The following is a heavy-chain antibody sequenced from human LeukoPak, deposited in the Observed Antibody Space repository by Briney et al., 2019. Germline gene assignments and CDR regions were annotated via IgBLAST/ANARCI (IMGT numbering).Heavy chain of an antibody. Sequence: SETLSLTCTVSGGSISSSSYYWGWIRQPPGKGLEWIGSIYYSGSTYYNPSLKSRVTISVDTSKNQFSLKLSSVTAADTAVYFCAREVVTMAGSYFDSWGQGLLVTVSS. D-gene: IGHD2-21*02. J-gene: IGHJ4*02. V-gene: IGHV4-39*07. CDR1: GGSISSSSYY. CDR3: AREVVTMAGSYFDS. CDR2: IYYSGST.